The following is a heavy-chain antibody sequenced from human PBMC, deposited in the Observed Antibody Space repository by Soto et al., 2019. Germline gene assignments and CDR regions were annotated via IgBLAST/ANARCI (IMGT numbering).Heavy chain of an antibody. D-gene: IGHD6-6*01. CDR2: ISYDGSNK. V-gene: IGHV3-30-3*01. CDR3: ARISRQLVYSYSGMDV. CDR1: GFTFSSYA. Sequence: GGSLRLSCAASGFTFSSYAMHWVRQAPGKGLEWVAVISYDGSNKYYADSVKGRFTISRDNSKNTLYLQMNSLRAEDTAVYYCARISRQLVYSYSGMDVWGQGTTVTVSS. J-gene: IGHJ6*02.